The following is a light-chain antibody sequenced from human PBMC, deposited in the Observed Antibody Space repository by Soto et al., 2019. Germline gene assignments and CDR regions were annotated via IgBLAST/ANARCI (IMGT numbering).Light chain of an antibody. V-gene: IGKV1-12*02. CDR2: GAS. J-gene: IGKJ3*01. CDR1: KDIHTW. Sequence: DVQMTQSPSSVSASVGDRVLISCRASKDIHTWLAWYQQKPGIAPNLQIYGASTLQSGDPPRFSASGSGRDVTLPISSLQPEDFGPCHCLQANSFPFVFCSGTKVDFK. CDR3: LQANSFPFV.